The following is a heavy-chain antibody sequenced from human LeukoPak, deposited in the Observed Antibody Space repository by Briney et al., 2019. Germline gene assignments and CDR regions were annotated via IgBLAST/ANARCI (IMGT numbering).Heavy chain of an antibody. CDR1: GFTFSSYA. D-gene: IGHD1-26*01. CDR3: ARRWWELLNFFDY. V-gene: IGHV3-30-3*01. Sequence: PGGSLRLSCAASGFTFSSYAMHWVRQAPGKGLEWVAVISYDGSNKYYADSVKGRFTISRDNSKNTLYLQMNSLRAEDTAVYYCARRWWELLNFFDYWGQGTLVTVSS. CDR2: ISYDGSNK. J-gene: IGHJ4*02.